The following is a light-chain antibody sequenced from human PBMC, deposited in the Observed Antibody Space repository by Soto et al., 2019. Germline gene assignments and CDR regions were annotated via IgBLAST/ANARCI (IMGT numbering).Light chain of an antibody. Sequence: EIVITQSPATLSVSPVEKATLSCRASQSVSNNLAWFQQKPGQVPRLLIYGASNRATGVSARFSGSGSGTDFTLTISRLEPEDFAVYYCQQYGSSPRTFGQGTKGGYQ. CDR2: GAS. CDR3: QQYGSSPRT. V-gene: IGKV3-20*01. CDR1: QSVSNN. J-gene: IGKJ1*01.